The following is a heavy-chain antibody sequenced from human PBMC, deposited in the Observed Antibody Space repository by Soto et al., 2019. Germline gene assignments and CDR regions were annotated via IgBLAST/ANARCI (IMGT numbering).Heavy chain of an antibody. CDR3: ARGEVGARYYFDY. V-gene: IGHV3-21*01. D-gene: IGHD1-26*01. CDR2: ISSSSSYI. J-gene: IGHJ4*02. CDR1: GFTFSSYS. Sequence: EVQLVESGGGLVKPGGSLRLSCAASGFTFSSYSMNWVRQAPGKGLEWVSSISSSSSYIYYADSVKGRFTISRDNDKNSLYLQMNSLRAEDTTVYYCARGEVGARYYFDYWGQGTLVTVSS.